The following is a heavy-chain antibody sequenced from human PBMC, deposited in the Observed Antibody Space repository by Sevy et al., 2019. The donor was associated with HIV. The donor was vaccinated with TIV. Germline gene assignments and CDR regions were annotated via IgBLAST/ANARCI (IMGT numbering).Heavy chain of an antibody. V-gene: IGHV1-8*01. J-gene: IGHJ6*02. CDR2: MTPNSGNT. CDR1: GYTFTSYD. D-gene: IGHD1-1*01. CDR3: ARGGAYNSVGGSSYGMVV. Sequence: ASAKVSCKASGYTFTSYDINWVRQAAGQGLEWMGWMTPNSGNTGCAQKFQGRVTMSRYTSISTAYMELSSLRSEDTAVYYCARGGAYNSVGGSSYGMVVWGQGTTVTVSS.